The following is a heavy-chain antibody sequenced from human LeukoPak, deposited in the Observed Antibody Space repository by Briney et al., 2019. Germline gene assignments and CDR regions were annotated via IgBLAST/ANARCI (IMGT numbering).Heavy chain of an antibody. CDR1: GGSISSYY. CDR2: IYYSGST. J-gene: IGHJ2*01. CDR3: SRADCSSTSCFYWYFDL. Sequence: SETLSLTCTVSGGSISSYYWSWIRQPPGKGLEWIGYIYYSGSTNYNPSLKSRVTISVDTSKNQFSLKLSSVTAADTAVYYCSRADCSSTSCFYWYFDLWGRGTLVTVSS. D-gene: IGHD2-2*01. V-gene: IGHV4-59*01.